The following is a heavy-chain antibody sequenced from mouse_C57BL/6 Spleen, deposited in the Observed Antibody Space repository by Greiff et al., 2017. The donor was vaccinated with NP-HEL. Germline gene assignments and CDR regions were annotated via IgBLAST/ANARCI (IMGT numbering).Heavy chain of an antibody. V-gene: IGHV1-42*01. CDR1: GYSFTGYY. J-gene: IGHJ4*01. Sequence: EVQLQQSGPELVKPGASVKISCKASGYSFTGYYMNWVKQSPEKSLEWIGEINPSTGGTTYNQKFKAKATLTVDKSSSTAYMQLKSLTSEDSAFYYCARSGVDYIYAMDYWGQGTSVTVSS. CDR3: ARSGVDYIYAMDY. D-gene: IGHD2-12*01. CDR2: INPSTGGT.